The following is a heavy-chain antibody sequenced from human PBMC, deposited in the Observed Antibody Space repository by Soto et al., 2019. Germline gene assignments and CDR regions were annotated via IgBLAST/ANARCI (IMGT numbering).Heavy chain of an antibody. V-gene: IGHV3-21*01. J-gene: IGHJ6*03. CDR3: ARDPRGCSGGSCYPNYYYYYMDV. CDR1: GFTFSSYS. CDR2: ISSSSSYI. D-gene: IGHD2-15*01. Sequence: PGGSLRLSCAASGFTFSSYSMNWVRQAPGKGLEWVSSISSSSSYIYYADSVKGRFTISRDNSKNTLYPQMNSLRAEDTAVYYCARDPRGCSGGSCYPNYYYYYMDVWGKGTTVTVSS.